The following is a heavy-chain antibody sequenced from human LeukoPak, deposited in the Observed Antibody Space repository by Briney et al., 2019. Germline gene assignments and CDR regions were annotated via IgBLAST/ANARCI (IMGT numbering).Heavy chain of an antibody. CDR2: ISAYNGNT. V-gene: IGHV1-18*01. CDR1: GYTFTSYG. D-gene: IGHD1-1*01. J-gene: IGHJ6*03. CDR3: ARHGLAITNYYYYYMDV. Sequence: ASVKVSCKASGYTFTSYGISWVRQAPGQGLEWMGWISAYNGNTNYAQKLQGRVTMTTDTSTSTAYMELRSLRSDDTAVYYCARHGLAITNYYYYYMDVWGKGTTVTVSS.